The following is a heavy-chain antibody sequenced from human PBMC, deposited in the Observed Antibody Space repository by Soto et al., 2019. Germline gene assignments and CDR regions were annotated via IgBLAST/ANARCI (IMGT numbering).Heavy chain of an antibody. CDR3: AKDWGLTDY. CDR2: ISYDGSNK. D-gene: IGHD3-16*01. CDR1: GFTFSSYG. Sequence: QVQLVESGGGVVQPGRSLRLSCAASGFTFSSYGMHWVRQAPGKGLEWVAVISYDGSNKYYADSVKGRFTISRDNSKNTLYLQMNSLRAEDTAVYYCAKDWGLTDYWGQGTLVTVSS. V-gene: IGHV3-30*18. J-gene: IGHJ4*02.